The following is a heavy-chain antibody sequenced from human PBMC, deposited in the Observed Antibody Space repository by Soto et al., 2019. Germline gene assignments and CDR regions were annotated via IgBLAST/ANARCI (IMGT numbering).Heavy chain of an antibody. Sequence: GGSLRLSCAASGFTFDNYALSWVRQAPGKGLEWVSAVSGGGSIYYADSVKGRFTISRENSNNTLYLQMNSLRAEDTAVYYCTKCYSSSWYYFDSWGQGTLVTVSS. CDR2: VSGGGSI. D-gene: IGHD6-13*01. V-gene: IGHV3-23*01. CDR3: TKCYSSSWYYFDS. CDR1: GFTFDNYA. J-gene: IGHJ4*02.